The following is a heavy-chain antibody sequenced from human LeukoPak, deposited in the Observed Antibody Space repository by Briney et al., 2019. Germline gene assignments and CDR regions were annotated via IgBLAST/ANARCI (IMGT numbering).Heavy chain of an antibody. CDR2: ISGSGSGSSV. V-gene: IGHV3-48*01. CDR3: VRDAGSTSIRGDY. D-gene: IGHD2/OR15-2a*01. Sequence: GGSLRLSCAASGFIFSTYSMDWVRQAPGKGLEWVAFISGSGSGSSVHYADSAKGRFTISRDDVRNSLFLQMNSLRVEDTGVYYCVRDAGSTSIRGDYWGQGALVTVSS. CDR1: GFIFSTYS. J-gene: IGHJ4*02.